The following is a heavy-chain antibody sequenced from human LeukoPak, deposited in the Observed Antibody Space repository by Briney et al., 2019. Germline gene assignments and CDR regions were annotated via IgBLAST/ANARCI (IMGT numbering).Heavy chain of an antibody. J-gene: IGHJ5*02. D-gene: IGHD3-10*01. CDR3: ARVYVTVVRGSWLDP. V-gene: IGHV4-34*01. CDR1: GGSFSGYS. Sequence: SETLSLTCAVYGGSFSGYSWTWIRHPPGKGREWIGEIDHTGSNNYNASLTSRVTISADTSQNQFSLRLSSVTAADTAVYYCARVYVTVVRGSWLDPWGQGTLVTVSS. CDR2: IDHTGSN.